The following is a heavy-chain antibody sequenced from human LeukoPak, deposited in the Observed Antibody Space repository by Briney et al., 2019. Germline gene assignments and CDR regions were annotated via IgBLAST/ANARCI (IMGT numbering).Heavy chain of an antibody. CDR3: ARTPLMYNWFDP. CDR2: IYYSGST. Sequence: SQTLSLTCTVSGGSISSGGYYWSWIRQHPGKGLEWIGYIYYSGSTYYNPSLKSRVTISVDTSKNQFSLKLSSVTAADTAVYYYARTPLMYNWFDPWGQGTLVTVSS. CDR1: GGSISSGGYY. J-gene: IGHJ5*02. V-gene: IGHV4-31*03.